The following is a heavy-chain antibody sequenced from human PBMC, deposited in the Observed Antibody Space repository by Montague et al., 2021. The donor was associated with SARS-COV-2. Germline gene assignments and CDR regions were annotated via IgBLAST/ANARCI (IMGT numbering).Heavy chain of an antibody. Sequence: SETLSLTCLVSGGTISTDNLYWYWAWIRQPPGKGLEWIGSIFHNGDSYYNPSLNTRVTISIDTSRNHFSLSLTSVTAPDTAVYYCARHVSNLWAAVDYFDFWSRGTPVTVSS. CDR2: IFHNGDS. CDR3: ARHVSNLWAAVDYFDF. D-gene: IGHD5/OR15-5a*01. CDR1: GGTISTDNLYWY. V-gene: IGHV4-39*01. J-gene: IGHJ4*02.